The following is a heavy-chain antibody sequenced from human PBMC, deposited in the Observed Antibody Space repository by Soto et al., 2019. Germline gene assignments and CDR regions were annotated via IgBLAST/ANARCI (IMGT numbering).Heavy chain of an antibody. J-gene: IGHJ5*02. CDR1: GGSFSGFY. CDR2: INHRGTT. Sequence: SETLSLTCAVYGGSFSGFYWTWIRQPPGKGLEWIGEINHRGTTNYSPSLKSRLTMSVDTSKSQFSLKLTSVTAADTALYFCARLNYNTYIRHNNWFDPWGQGVLVTVSS. D-gene: IGHD3-9*01. V-gene: IGHV4-34*01. CDR3: ARLNYNTYIRHNNWFDP.